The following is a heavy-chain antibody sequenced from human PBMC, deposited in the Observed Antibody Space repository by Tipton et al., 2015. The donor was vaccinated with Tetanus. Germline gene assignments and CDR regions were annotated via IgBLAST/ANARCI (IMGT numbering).Heavy chain of an antibody. D-gene: IGHD3-10*01. CDR3: ARDPGELLWFGELPPHPSFDY. J-gene: IGHJ4*02. CDR1: GFTFSSYA. V-gene: IGHV3-30-3*01. Sequence: SLRLSCAASGFTFSSYAMHWVRQAPGKGLEWVAVISYDGSNKYYADSVKGRFTISRDNSKNTLYLQMNSLRAEDTAVYYCARDPGELLWFGELPPHPSFDYWGQGTLVTVSS. CDR2: ISYDGSNK.